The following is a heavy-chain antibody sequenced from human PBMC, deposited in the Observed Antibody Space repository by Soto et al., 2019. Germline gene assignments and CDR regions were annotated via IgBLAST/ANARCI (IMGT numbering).Heavy chain of an antibody. J-gene: IGHJ4*02. CDR1: GFTFSNYG. CDR2: IWYDGGNK. V-gene: IGHV3-30*02. D-gene: IGHD1-26*01. CDR3: GRFADGKTGLGIDY. Sequence: GGSLRLSCAASGFTFSNYGMHWVRQAPGKGLEWVAFIWYDGGNKYYAESVKGRFTISRDNSKNTLYLQMNSLRAEDTAVYYCGRFADGKTGLGIDYWGQGTLVTVSS.